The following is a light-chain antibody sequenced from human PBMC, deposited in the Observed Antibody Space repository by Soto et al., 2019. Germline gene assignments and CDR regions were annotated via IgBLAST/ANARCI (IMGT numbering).Light chain of an antibody. J-gene: IGLJ3*02. Sequence: QSVLTQPASVSGSPGQSITISCTGTSSDIGTYNYVSWYQQHPGKAPKLMIYEVSNRPSGVSNRFSGSKSGNTASLTISGLQPEDEADYYCNSYTSSSTQVFGGGTKVTVL. CDR3: NSYTSSSTQV. V-gene: IGLV2-14*01. CDR1: SSDIGTYNY. CDR2: EVS.